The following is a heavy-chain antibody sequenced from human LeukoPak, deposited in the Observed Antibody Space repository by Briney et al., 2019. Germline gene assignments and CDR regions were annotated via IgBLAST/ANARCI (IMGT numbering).Heavy chain of an antibody. CDR1: GYTFASYY. Sequence: ASVKVSCKASGYTFASYYMHWVRQAPGQGLEWMGIINPSGGSTSYAQKFQGRVTMTRDTSTSTVYMELSSLRSEDTAVYYCARALRELPLSGWGQGTLVTVSS. D-gene: IGHD1-26*01. J-gene: IGHJ4*02. CDR2: INPSGGST. CDR3: ARALRELPLSG. V-gene: IGHV1-46*01.